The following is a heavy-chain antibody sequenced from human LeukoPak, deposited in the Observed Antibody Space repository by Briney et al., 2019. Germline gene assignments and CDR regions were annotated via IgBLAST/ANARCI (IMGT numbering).Heavy chain of an antibody. Sequence: GGSLRLSCAASGFTFSSYAMSWVRQAPGKGLEWVAVIWYDGSNKYYADSVKGRFTISRDNSKNTLYLQMNSLRAEDMAVYYCARDGSYYDSSGYFDYWGQGTLVTVSS. CDR2: IWYDGSNK. D-gene: IGHD3-22*01. CDR3: ARDGSYYDSSGYFDY. CDR1: GFTFSSYA. J-gene: IGHJ4*02. V-gene: IGHV3-33*08.